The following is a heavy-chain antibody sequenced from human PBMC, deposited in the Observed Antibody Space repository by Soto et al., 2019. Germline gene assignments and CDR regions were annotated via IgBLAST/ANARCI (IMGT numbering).Heavy chain of an antibody. Sequence: SETLSLTCAVSGGSISSGGYSWSWIRQPPGKGLEWIGYIYHSGSTYYNPSLKSRVTISVDRSKNQFSLKLSSVTAADTAVYYCARGWGYYDSSGYNWFDPWGQGTLVTVSS. D-gene: IGHD3-22*01. J-gene: IGHJ5*02. CDR1: GGSISSGGYS. CDR2: IYHSGST. V-gene: IGHV4-30-2*01. CDR3: ARGWGYYDSSGYNWFDP.